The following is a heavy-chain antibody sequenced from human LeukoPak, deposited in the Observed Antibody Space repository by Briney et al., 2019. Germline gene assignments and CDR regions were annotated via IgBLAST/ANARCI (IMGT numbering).Heavy chain of an antibody. Sequence: SETLSLTCAVSGYSISSGYYWGWIRQPPGKGLEWIGSIYHGGSTYYNPSLKSRVTISVDTSKNQFSLKLSSVTAADTAVYYCARCGSGSYYTYYYYGMDVWGKGTTVTVSS. D-gene: IGHD3-10*01. V-gene: IGHV4-38-2*01. CDR2: IYHGGST. CDR3: ARCGSGSYYTYYYYGMDV. CDR1: GYSISSGYY. J-gene: IGHJ6*04.